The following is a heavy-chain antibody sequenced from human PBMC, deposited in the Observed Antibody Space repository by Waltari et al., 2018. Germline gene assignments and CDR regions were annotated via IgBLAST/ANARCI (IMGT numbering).Heavy chain of an antibody. V-gene: IGHV4-4*02. CDR2: VRGDGRT. CDR1: GDSMGSPDC. D-gene: IGHD2-15*01. CDR3: ARDRGRGLYLDT. J-gene: IGHJ4*02. Sequence: QLQLQESGPGLVRPSGTLSVICAVSGDSMGSPDCWSWVRQPPGKGLEWIGQVRGDGRTNYNPSFASRVIISLDTSTHHFALEVTSATAADTALYYCARDRGRGLYLDTWGQEILVTVAP.